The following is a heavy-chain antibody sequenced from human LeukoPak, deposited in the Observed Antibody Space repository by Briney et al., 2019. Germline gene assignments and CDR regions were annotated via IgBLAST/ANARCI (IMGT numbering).Heavy chain of an antibody. CDR1: GFTFDDYD. Sequence: GRTLRLSCAVSGFTFDDYDMHWVRQAPGKGLEWVSGINWNSGSKGYAVFVRGRFTISRDNAKNSLYLQMSSLRSEDTALYYCAKDRGSSWYGRFDYWGQGTLVTVSS. CDR3: AKDRGSSWYGRFDY. J-gene: IGHJ4*02. V-gene: IGHV3-9*01. D-gene: IGHD6-13*01. CDR2: INWNSGSK.